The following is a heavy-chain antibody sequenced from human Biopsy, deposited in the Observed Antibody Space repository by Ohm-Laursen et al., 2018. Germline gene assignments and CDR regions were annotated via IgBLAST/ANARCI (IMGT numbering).Heavy chain of an antibody. D-gene: IGHD2-21*02. CDR2: NIPILGTG. CDR3: ATKVTGYFHH. J-gene: IGHJ1*01. CDR1: EGTFSNYG. Sequence: SVKVSCKAPEGTFSNYGVNWVRQAPGQGLEWLGGNIPILGTGNYAHQFQDRVTVVADTSTSTATMELRSLRSDGTAVYYCATKVTGYFHHWGQGTLVIVSS. V-gene: IGHV1-69*06.